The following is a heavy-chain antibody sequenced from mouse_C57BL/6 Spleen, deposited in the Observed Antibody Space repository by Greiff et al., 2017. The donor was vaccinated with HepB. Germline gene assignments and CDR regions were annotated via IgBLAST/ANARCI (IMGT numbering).Heavy chain of an antibody. CDR2: IDPSDSYT. CDR1: GYTFTSYW. J-gene: IGHJ1*03. D-gene: IGHD2-4*01. V-gene: IGHV1-69*01. Sequence: VQLQQPGAELVMPGASVKLSCKASGYTFTSYWMHWVKQRPGQGLEWIGEIDPSDSYTNYNQKFKGKSTLTVDKSSSTAYMQLSSLTSEDSAVYYCARGDYDENWYFDVWGTGTTVTVSS. CDR3: ARGDYDENWYFDV.